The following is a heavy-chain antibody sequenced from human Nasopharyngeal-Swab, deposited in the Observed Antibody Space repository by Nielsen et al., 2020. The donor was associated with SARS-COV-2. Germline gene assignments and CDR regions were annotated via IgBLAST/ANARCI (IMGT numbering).Heavy chain of an antibody. D-gene: IGHD3-9*01. CDR3: ASVFLGGHAKRPDYDILTEAYGMDV. Sequence: SETLSLTCTVSGGSISSYYWSWIRQPPGKGLEWIGYIYYSGSTNYKPSLKSRVTISVDTSKNQFSLKLSSVTAADTAVYYCASVFLGGHAKRPDYDILTEAYGMDVWGQGTTVTVSS. CDR1: GGSISSYY. CDR2: IYYSGST. V-gene: IGHV4-59*01. J-gene: IGHJ6*02.